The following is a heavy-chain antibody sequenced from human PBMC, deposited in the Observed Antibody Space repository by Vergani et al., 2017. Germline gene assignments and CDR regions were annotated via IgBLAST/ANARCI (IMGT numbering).Heavy chain of an antibody. CDR3: AGVGGVGGGSYSY. J-gene: IGHJ4*02. CDR2: IIPILGTA. V-gene: IGHV1-69*11. Sequence: QVQLVQSGAEVKKPGSSVKVSCKASGGTFSSYAISWVRQAPGQGLEWMGRIIPILGTANYAQKFQGRVTITADEATSTAYMELSSLSAEDTAVYYCAGVGGVGGGSYSYWGQGTLVTVSS. D-gene: IGHD1-26*01. CDR1: GGTFSSYA.